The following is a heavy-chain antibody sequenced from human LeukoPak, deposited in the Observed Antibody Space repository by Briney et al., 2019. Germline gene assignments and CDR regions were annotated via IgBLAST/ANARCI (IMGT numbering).Heavy chain of an antibody. J-gene: IGHJ4*02. Sequence: GGSLRLSCAASGFTFSTFAMIWVRQPPGKGLEWVSSIFPSGGEIHYADSVRGRFTISRDNSKSTLSLQMNSLRAEDMAIYYCATYRQVLLPFESWGQGTLVTVSS. V-gene: IGHV3-23*01. CDR2: IFPSGGEI. CDR1: GFTFSTFA. CDR3: ATYRQVLLPFES. D-gene: IGHD2-8*02.